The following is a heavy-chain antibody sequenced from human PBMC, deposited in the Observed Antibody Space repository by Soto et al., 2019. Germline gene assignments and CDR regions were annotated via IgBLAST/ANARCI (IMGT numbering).Heavy chain of an antibody. Sequence: PSETLSLTCTVSGGSISSSSYYWGWIRQPPGKGLEWIGSIYYSGSTYYNPSLKSRVTISVDTSKNQFSLKLSSVTAADTAAYYCARHCYCSSTSCHKQTYYYHYGMDVWGQGTTVT. D-gene: IGHD2-2*01. CDR1: GGSISSSSYY. CDR2: IYYSGST. CDR3: ARHCYCSSTSCHKQTYYYHYGMDV. V-gene: IGHV4-39*01. J-gene: IGHJ6*02.